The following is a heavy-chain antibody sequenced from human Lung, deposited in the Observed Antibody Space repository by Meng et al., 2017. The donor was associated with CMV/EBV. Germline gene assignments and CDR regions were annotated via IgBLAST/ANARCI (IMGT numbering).Heavy chain of an antibody. V-gene: IGHV4-34*01. CDR1: GGSFSGYY. CDR3: ARGTFPLIGVVPAAKGAMDF. J-gene: IGHJ4*02. Sequence: SETLSLXXAVYGGSFSGYYWSWIRQPPGKGLEWIGEINPSGNTNYNPSLKSRVALSVDTSKNQFSLKLSSVSAAETDVYCCARGTFPLIGVVPAAKGAMDFWGQGXLVTVSS. D-gene: IGHD2-2*01. CDR2: INPSGNT.